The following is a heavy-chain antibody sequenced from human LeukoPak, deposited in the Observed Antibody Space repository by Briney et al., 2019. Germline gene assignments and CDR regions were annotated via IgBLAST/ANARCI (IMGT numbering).Heavy chain of an antibody. V-gene: IGHV3-48*03. D-gene: IGHD4-17*01. CDR1: GFTFSSYK. CDR2: ISHTGSTM. J-gene: IGHJ4*02. CDR3: ARAFSTTAFDY. Sequence: GGSLRLSCAASGFTFSSYKMNWVRQAPGKGLEWVSYISHTGSTMYYADSVKGRFTISRDNAKNSLYLQMNSLRAEDTAVYYCARAFSTTAFDYWGQGTLVTVSS.